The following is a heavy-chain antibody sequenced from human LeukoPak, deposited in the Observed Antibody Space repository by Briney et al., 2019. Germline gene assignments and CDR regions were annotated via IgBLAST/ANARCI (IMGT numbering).Heavy chain of an antibody. V-gene: IGHV4-34*01. CDR1: GGSFSGYY. CDR3: ARAYLLWDAFDI. D-gene: IGHD3-10*01. CDR2: INRSGST. J-gene: IGHJ3*02. Sequence: SETLSLTCAVYGGSFSGYYWSWIRQPPGKGLEWIGEINRSGSTNYNPSLKSRVTISVDTSKNQFSLKLGSVTAADTAVYYCARAYLLWDAFDIWGQGTMVTVSS.